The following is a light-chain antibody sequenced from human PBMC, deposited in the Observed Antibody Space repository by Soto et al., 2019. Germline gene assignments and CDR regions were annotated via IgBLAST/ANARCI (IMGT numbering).Light chain of an antibody. J-gene: IGKJ4*01. CDR2: DAS. CDR1: QSLSSW. Sequence: DIQMTQSPSIQSSSVGDRVTITCRASQSLSSWLAWYQQKPGKAPKLLIYDASSLESGVPSRFSGSGSGTEFTLTISSLQPDDFATYYCQQYNSYVLTFGGGTKVDIK. V-gene: IGKV1-5*01. CDR3: QQYNSYVLT.